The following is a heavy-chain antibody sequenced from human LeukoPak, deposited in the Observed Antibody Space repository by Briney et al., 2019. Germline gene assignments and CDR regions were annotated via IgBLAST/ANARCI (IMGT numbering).Heavy chain of an antibody. CDR3: ARGITTYGATL. J-gene: IGHJ4*02. CDR2: ISYDGSNK. D-gene: IGHD3-16*01. CDR1: GFTFSSYG. Sequence: GGSLRLSCAASGFTFSSYGMHWVRQAPGKGLEWVAVISYDGSNKYYADSVKGRFTISRDNDKNTVYLQMNSLRAEDTAVYSCARGITTYGATLWGQGTLVTVSS. V-gene: IGHV3-30*03.